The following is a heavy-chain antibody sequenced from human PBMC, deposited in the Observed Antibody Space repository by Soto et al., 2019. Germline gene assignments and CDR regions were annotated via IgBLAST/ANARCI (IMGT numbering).Heavy chain of an antibody. D-gene: IGHD6-13*01. V-gene: IGHV4-30-2*02. CDR1: GGSINIGGYS. J-gene: IGHJ4*02. CDR3: ATSYRNAWYTY. CDR2: FYHDGST. Sequence: PSETLSLTCAVSGGSINIGGYSWTWIRQPPGKGLEWIGYFYHDGSTYYNPSLKSRVTISVDRSRNQFTLQLTSVTAEDTAVYYCATSYRNAWYTYWGQGTQVTVSS.